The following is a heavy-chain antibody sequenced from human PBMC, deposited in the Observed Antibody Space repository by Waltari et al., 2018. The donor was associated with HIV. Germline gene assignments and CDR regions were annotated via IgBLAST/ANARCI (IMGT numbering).Heavy chain of an antibody. V-gene: IGHV3-15*01. Sequence: VHLVESGGDLVKPGGSLRLSCETSGFTFSNTWMSWVRQAPGKGLDWVGRIKKKSEDETRDYAAPVRGRFTISRDDRQNTVYLEMNRLKTEDTGLYYCTTVSSGWYGGWFDSWGQGTLVIVSS. J-gene: IGHJ5*01. CDR2: IKKKSEDETR. CDR1: GFTFSNTW. D-gene: IGHD6-19*01. CDR3: TTVSSGWYGGWFDS.